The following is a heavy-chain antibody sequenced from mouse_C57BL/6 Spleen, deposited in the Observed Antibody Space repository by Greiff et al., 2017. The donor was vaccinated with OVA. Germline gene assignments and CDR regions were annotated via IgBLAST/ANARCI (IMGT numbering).Heavy chain of an antibody. D-gene: IGHD6-1*01. J-gene: IGHJ1*03. CDR3: ARERPLHWYFDV. Sequence: DVQLQESGGGLVKPGGSLKLSCAASGFTFSSYAMSWVRQTPEKRLEWVATISDGGSYTYYPDNVKGRFTISRDNAKNNLYLQMSHLKSEDTAMYYCARERPLHWYFDVWGTGTTVTVSS. V-gene: IGHV5-4*01. CDR1: GFTFSSYA. CDR2: ISDGGSYT.